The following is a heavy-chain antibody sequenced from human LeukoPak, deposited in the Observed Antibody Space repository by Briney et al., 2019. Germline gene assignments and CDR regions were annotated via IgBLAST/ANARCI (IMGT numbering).Heavy chain of an antibody. CDR3: ARVLRDFWSGYYTDSSFDY. CDR1: GGSISSYY. J-gene: IGHJ4*02. D-gene: IGHD3-3*01. Sequence: SETLSLTCTVSGGSISSYYWSWIRQPPGKGLEWIGYIYYSGSTNYNPSLKSRVTISVDTSKNQFSLKLSSVTAADTAVYYCARVLRDFWSGYYTDSSFDYWGQGTLVTVSS. CDR2: IYYSGST. V-gene: IGHV4-59*01.